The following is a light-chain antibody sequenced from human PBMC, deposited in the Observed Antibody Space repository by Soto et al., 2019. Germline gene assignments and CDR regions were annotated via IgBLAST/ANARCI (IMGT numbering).Light chain of an antibody. Sequence: IHMTHSPSTLSASVLYRVTITFLASQTVSSWLAWYQQKPGKAPKLLIYQASTLETGVPSRFSGSGSGTEFTLTIAGLQPEDFAVYYCQQYGSSPWTFGQGTKVDIK. J-gene: IGKJ1*01. V-gene: IGKV1-5*03. CDR3: QQYGSSPWT. CDR2: QAS. CDR1: QTVSSW.